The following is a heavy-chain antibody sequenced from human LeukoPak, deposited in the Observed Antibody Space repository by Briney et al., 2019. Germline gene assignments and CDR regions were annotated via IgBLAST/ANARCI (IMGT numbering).Heavy chain of an antibody. D-gene: IGHD2-2*01. Sequence: PSETLSLTCAVSGYSISSGYYWSWIRQPPGKGLEWIGSIYHSGSTYYNPSLKSRVTISVDTSKNQFSLKLSSVTAADTAVYYCARLGRCSSTSCFDPWGQGTLVTVSS. CDR2: IYHSGST. CDR1: GYSISSGYY. V-gene: IGHV4-38-2*01. CDR3: ARLGRCSSTSCFDP. J-gene: IGHJ5*02.